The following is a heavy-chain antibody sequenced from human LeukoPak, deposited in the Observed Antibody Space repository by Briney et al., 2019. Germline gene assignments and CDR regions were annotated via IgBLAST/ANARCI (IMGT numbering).Heavy chain of an antibody. Sequence: ASVKVSCKASGGTFSSYAISWVRQAPGQGLEWMGGIIPIFGTANYEQKFQGRVTITADESTSTAYMELSSLRSEDTAVYYCASEGSTSCDVWGKGTTVTVSS. CDR3: ASEGSTSCDV. J-gene: IGHJ6*04. CDR2: IIPIFGTA. CDR1: GGTFSSYA. D-gene: IGHD2-2*01. V-gene: IGHV1-69*01.